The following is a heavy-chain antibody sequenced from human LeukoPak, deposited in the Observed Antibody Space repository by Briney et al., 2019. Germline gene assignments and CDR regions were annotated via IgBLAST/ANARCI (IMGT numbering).Heavy chain of an antibody. D-gene: IGHD4-17*01. J-gene: IGHJ4*02. CDR2: INPNSGGT. V-gene: IGHV1-2*02. Sequence: ASVKVSCKASGYTFTGYYMHWVRQAPGQGLGWMGWINPNSGGTNYAQKFQGRVTMTRDTSISTACMELSRLRSDDTAVYYCARAMTTVTKFDYWGQGTLVTVSS. CDR3: ARAMTTVTKFDY. CDR1: GYTFTGYY.